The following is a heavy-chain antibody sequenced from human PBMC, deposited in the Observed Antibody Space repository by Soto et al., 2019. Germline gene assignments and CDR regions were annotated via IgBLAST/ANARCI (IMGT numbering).Heavy chain of an antibody. Sequence: QLVESGGGLVQPGGSLRLSCAASGLTFSSYWMNWVRQAPGKGLEWVANIKEDGSEKYYVDSVKGRFTISRDNAKNSVYLQMNSLRAEDTAVYYCAREAWGDDAFDIWGQGTMVTVSS. D-gene: IGHD3-16*01. V-gene: IGHV3-7*01. CDR3: AREAWGDDAFDI. CDR2: IKEDGSEK. J-gene: IGHJ3*02. CDR1: GLTFSSYW.